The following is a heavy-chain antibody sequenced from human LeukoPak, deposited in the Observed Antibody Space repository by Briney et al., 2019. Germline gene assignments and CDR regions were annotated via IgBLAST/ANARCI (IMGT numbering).Heavy chain of an antibody. J-gene: IGHJ4*02. V-gene: IGHV4-61*02. Sequence: SETLSLTCTVAAGSITMGNDCWSWIRQPAGKGLQWIARIYASGTTHYNPSLKSRVTISIDTSKNQFSLRLSSVTAADTAVYYCARNSGFADFAYWGQGTLVTVSS. CDR2: IYASGTT. D-gene: IGHD1-7*01. CDR3: ARNSGFADFAY. CDR1: AGSITMGNDC.